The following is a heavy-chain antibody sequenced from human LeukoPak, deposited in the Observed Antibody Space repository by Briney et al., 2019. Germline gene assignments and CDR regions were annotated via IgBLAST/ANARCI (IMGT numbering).Heavy chain of an antibody. D-gene: IGHD4-17*01. CDR2: IYSGGST. Sequence: GGSLRLSCAASGFTVSSNYMSWVRQATGKGLEWVSVIYSGGSTYYADSVKGRFTISRDNSKNTLYLQMNSLRAEDTAVYYCARDHHGDLNFDYWGQGTLVTVSS. CDR1: GFTVSSNY. CDR3: ARDHHGDLNFDY. J-gene: IGHJ4*02. V-gene: IGHV3-53*01.